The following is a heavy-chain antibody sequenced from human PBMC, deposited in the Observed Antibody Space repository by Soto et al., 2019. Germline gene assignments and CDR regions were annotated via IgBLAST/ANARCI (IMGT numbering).Heavy chain of an antibody. J-gene: IGHJ4*02. CDR2: ISYDGSNK. Sequence: LRLSCAASGFTFSSYALHWVRQAPGKGLEWVAVISYDGSNKYYADSVKGRFTISRDNSKNTLYLQMNSLRAEDTAVYYCARGPSSLTRFDYWGQGTLVTVSS. D-gene: IGHD2-2*01. CDR1: GFTFSSYA. CDR3: ARGPSSLTRFDY. V-gene: IGHV3-30-3*01.